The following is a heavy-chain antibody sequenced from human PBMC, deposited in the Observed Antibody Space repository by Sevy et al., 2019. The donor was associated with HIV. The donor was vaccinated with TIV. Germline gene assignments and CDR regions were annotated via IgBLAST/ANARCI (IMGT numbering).Heavy chain of an antibody. J-gene: IGHJ3*02. Sequence: GGSLRLSCAASGFTFSSYAMNWVRQAPGKGLQWVSGISGADSSTHYADSVKGRFTISRDNSKNTLYLQMNSLRAEDTAIYYCAKDVVVLIGDAFDIWGQGTMVTVSS. CDR3: AKDVVVLIGDAFDI. D-gene: IGHD3-22*01. V-gene: IGHV3-23*01. CDR1: GFTFSSYA. CDR2: ISGADSST.